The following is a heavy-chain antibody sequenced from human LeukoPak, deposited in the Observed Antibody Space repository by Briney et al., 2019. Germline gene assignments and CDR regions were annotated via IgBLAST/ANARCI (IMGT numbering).Heavy chain of an antibody. CDR3: AKGRTSGWYADLQH. CDR2: ISGSGGGT. V-gene: IGHV3-23*01. CDR1: GFTFSNYV. D-gene: IGHD6-19*01. Sequence: GASLRLSCAASGFTFSNYVMTWVRQAPGKGLEWVSTISGSGGGTYYADAVKGRFTISRDNSKNTLYLQMNSLRVEDTAVYYCAKGRTSGWYADLQHWGQGTLVTVSS. J-gene: IGHJ1*01.